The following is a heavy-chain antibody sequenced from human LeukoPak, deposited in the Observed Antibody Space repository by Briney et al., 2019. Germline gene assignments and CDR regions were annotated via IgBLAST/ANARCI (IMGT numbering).Heavy chain of an antibody. Sequence: ASVKVSCKASGYTFTSYGISWVRQAPGQGLEWMGWISAYNGNTNYAQKLQGRVTMTTDTSTSTAYMELRSLRSDDTAVYYCARDFPARVRGAGNWFDPWGQGTLVTVSS. V-gene: IGHV1-18*01. CDR2: ISAYNGNT. CDR1: GYTFTSYG. D-gene: IGHD3-10*01. J-gene: IGHJ5*02. CDR3: ARDFPARVRGAGNWFDP.